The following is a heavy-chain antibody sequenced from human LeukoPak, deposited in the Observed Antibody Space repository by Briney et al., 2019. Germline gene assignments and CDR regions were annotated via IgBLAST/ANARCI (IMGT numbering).Heavy chain of an antibody. CDR1: GITVNTNY. CDR3: ARGDFDY. J-gene: IGHJ4*02. V-gene: IGHV3-53*01. Sequence: GGSLRLSCAASGITVNTNYMSWVRQAPGKGLEWVSNVFSDGRTFYADSVKGRFTISRDSSKNSIFLQMNSLRAEDTAVYYRARGDFDYWGQGTLVTVSS. CDR2: VFSDGRT.